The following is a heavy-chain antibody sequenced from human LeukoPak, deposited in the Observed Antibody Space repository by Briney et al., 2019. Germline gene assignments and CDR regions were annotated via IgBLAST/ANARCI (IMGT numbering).Heavy chain of an antibody. D-gene: IGHD2-15*01. J-gene: IGHJ6*03. CDR2: IRDDGSNT. CDR1: GFTFRNYG. CDR3: ARDYCSGGNCYSGDYYYFHMDV. V-gene: IGHV3-30*02. Sequence: GGSLRLSCAASGFTFRNYGMHWVRQAPGKGLDWVVFIRDDGSNTYYANSVKGRFTISRDDAKNSLYLQMNSLRVEDTAVYYCARDYCSGGNCYSGDYYYFHMDVWGKGTTVTVSS.